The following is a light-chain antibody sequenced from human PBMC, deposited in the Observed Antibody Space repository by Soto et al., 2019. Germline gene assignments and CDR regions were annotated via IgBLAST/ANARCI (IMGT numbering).Light chain of an antibody. CDR2: GAS. Sequence: DIVLTQSPGTLSLSPGERATLSCRASQNVKNNYLAWYQQKPGQPPRLLIRGASSRAAGLPDRFSGSGSGTAFTLTISRLEPEDFAVYYCQQDGSSPGTFGQGTKLEIK. J-gene: IGKJ2*01. CDR1: QNVKNNY. CDR3: QQDGSSPGT. V-gene: IGKV3-20*01.